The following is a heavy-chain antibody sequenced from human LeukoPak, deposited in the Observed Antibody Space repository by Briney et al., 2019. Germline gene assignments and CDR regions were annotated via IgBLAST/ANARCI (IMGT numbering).Heavy chain of an antibody. V-gene: IGHV3-23*01. Sequence: PGGSLRLSCAASGFTFRSYDMSWVRQAPGKGLEWVSDISGSGYTYYAESVKGRFTISRDDSKNTLYLQMNSLRAEDTALYYASGHGSSSYWGQGTLVAVSS. CDR1: GFTFRSYD. CDR2: ISGSGYT. J-gene: IGHJ4*02. CDR3: SGHGSSSY. D-gene: IGHD6-13*01.